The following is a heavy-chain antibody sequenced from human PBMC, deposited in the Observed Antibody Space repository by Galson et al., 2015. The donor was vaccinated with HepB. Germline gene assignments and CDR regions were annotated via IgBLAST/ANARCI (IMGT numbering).Heavy chain of an antibody. Sequence: SETLSLTCAVYGGSFSGYYWSWIRQPAGKGLEWIGEINHSGSTNYNPSLKSRVTISVDTSKNQFSLKLSSVTAADTAVYYCARGVRYSNYEFDYWGQGTLVTVSS. CDR2: INHSGST. D-gene: IGHD4-11*01. J-gene: IGHJ4*02. CDR3: ARGVRYSNYEFDY. V-gene: IGHV4-34*01. CDR1: GGSFSGYY.